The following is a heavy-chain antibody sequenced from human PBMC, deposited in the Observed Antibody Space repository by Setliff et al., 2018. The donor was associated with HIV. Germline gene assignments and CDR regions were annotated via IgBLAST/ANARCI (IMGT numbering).Heavy chain of an antibody. J-gene: IGHJ3*02. V-gene: IGHV5-51*01. D-gene: IGHD4-17*01. Sequence: GESLKISCEGSGYTFVNFWIGWVRQMPGKGLEWMGIVHPGDSNTRYNSSFQGQVTISVDRSINTAYLQWNSLETSDTAMYYCARGGFGDQKVFDIWGQGTMVTVSS. CDR3: ARGGFGDQKVFDI. CDR2: VHPGDSNT. CDR1: GYTFVNFW.